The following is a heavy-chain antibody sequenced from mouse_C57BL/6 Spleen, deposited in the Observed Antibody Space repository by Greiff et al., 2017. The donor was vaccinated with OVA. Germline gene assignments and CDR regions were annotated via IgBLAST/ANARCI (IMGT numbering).Heavy chain of an antibody. J-gene: IGHJ3*01. Sequence: QVQLQQSGAELVRPGASVKLSCKASGYTFTDYYINWVKQRPGQGLEWIARIYPGSGNTYYNEKFKGKATLTAEKSSSTAYMQLSSLTSEDSAVYFCARSGGSWFAYWGQGTLVTVSA. D-gene: IGHD3-1*01. CDR3: ARSGGSWFAY. CDR2: IYPGSGNT. V-gene: IGHV1-76*01. CDR1: GYTFTDYY.